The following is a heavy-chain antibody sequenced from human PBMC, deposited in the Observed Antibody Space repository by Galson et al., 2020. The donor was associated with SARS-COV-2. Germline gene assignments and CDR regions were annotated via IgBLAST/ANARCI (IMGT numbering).Heavy chain of an antibody. D-gene: IGHD3-16*01. V-gene: IGHV1-46*01. CDR3: ARDSQGGNDESDVLL. CDR2: INPSGGGT. CDR1: GYTFTSYY. Sequence: ASVKVSCKASGYTFTSYYIHWVRQAPAQGLEWMGIINPSGGGTTYAQKFQGSVTMTRDTSTSTGYMEMSSLRSEDTAVYYCARDSQGGNDESDVLLWGQGTLVSVSS. J-gene: IGHJ4*02.